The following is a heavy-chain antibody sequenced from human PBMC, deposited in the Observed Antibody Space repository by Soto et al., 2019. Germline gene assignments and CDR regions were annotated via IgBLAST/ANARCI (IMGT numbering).Heavy chain of an antibody. CDR3: ARETYYDSSGYYMYYFDY. D-gene: IGHD3-22*01. V-gene: IGHV3-30-3*01. Sequence: PGGSLRLSCAASGFTFSSYAMHWVRQAPGKGLEWVAVISYDGSNKYYADSVKGRFTISRDNSKNTLYLQMNSLRAEDTAVYYCARETYYDSSGYYMYYFDYWGQGTLVTVSS. J-gene: IGHJ4*02. CDR1: GFTFSSYA. CDR2: ISYDGSNK.